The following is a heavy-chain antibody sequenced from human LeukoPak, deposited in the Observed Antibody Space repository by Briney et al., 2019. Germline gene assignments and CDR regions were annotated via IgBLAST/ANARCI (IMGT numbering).Heavy chain of an antibody. Sequence: KPSETLSLTCTVAGGSISSYYWGWIRQPAGKGLEWIGRIYTSGSTNYNPSLKSRVTMSVDTSKNQFSLKLSSVTAADTAVYYCAREYCSSTSCYSYFDYWGQGTLVTVSS. CDR2: IYTSGST. J-gene: IGHJ4*02. CDR1: GGSISSYY. V-gene: IGHV4-4*07. D-gene: IGHD2-2*01. CDR3: AREYCSSTSCYSYFDY.